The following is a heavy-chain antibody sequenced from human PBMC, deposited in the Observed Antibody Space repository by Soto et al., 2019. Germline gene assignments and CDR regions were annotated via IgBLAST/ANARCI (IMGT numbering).Heavy chain of an antibody. Sequence: LRLSCAASGFTFSSYSMNWVRQAPGKGLEWVSSISSSSSYIYYADSVKGRFTISRDNAKNSLYLQMNSLGAEDTAVYYCATDSPYDSSGRISDYWGQGTLVTVSS. CDR3: ATDSPYDSSGRISDY. CDR1: GFTFSSYS. J-gene: IGHJ4*02. D-gene: IGHD3-22*01. V-gene: IGHV3-21*01. CDR2: ISSSSSYI.